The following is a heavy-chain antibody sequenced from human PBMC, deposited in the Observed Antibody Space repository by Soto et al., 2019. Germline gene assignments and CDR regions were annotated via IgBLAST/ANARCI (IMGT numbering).Heavy chain of an antibody. CDR3: ARDVGYCSGGSCSLSTFDY. CDR1: GYTFTAYP. Sequence: ASVKVSCKASGYTFTAYPMHWVRQAPGQRLEWMGWINVYNGNTNYSQKLQGRVTMTTDTSTSTSYMELRSLRSDDTAVYYCARDVGYCSGGSCSLSTFDYWGQGTLVTSPQ. CDR2: INVYNGNT. D-gene: IGHD2-15*01. V-gene: IGHV1-18*01. J-gene: IGHJ4*02.